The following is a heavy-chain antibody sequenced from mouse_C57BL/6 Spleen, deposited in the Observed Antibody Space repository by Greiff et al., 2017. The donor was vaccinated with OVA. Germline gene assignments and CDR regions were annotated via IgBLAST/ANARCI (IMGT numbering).Heavy chain of an antibody. CDR3: ARGGGYSNYVAMDY. CDR1: GYAFTNYL. Sequence: QVQLKQSGAELVRPGTSVKVSCKASGYAFTNYLLEWVKQRPGQGLEWIGVINPGSGGTNYNEKFKGKATLTADKSSSTAYMQLSSLTSEDSAVYLCARGGGYSNYVAMDYWGQGTSVTVSS. CDR2: INPGSGGT. V-gene: IGHV1-54*01. D-gene: IGHD2-5*01. J-gene: IGHJ4*01.